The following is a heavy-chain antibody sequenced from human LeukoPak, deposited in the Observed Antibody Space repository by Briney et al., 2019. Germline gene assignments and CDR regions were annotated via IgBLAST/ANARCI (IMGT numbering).Heavy chain of an antibody. J-gene: IGHJ3*02. D-gene: IGHD6-13*01. V-gene: IGHV4-28*05. CDR2: IYYSGSI. CDR1: GYSISSSNW. CDR3: ARMGSQAGSDAFDI. Sequence: SDTLSLTCAVSGYSISSSNWWGWIRQPPGKGLEWIGYIYYSGSIYYNPSLKSRVTMSVDTSKNQFSLKPSSVTAVDTAVYYCARMGSQAGSDAFDIWGQGTMVTVSS.